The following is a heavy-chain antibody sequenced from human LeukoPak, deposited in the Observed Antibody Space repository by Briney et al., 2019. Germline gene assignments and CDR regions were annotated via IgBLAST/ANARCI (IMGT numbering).Heavy chain of an antibody. CDR2: IYYSGST. V-gene: IGHV4-59*08. Sequence: SEALSLTCTVSGGSISSYYWSWIRQPPGKGLEWIGHIYYSGSTNYNPSLKSRVTISVDTSKNQFSLKLSSVTAADTAVYYCARLHYDILTGHYNWFDPWGQGTLVTVSS. D-gene: IGHD3-9*01. CDR3: ARLHYDILTGHYNWFDP. J-gene: IGHJ5*02. CDR1: GGSISSYY.